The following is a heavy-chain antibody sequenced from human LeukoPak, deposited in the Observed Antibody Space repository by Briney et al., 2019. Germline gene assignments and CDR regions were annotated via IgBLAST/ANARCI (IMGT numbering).Heavy chain of an antibody. CDR1: GYTFTSHY. Sequence: ASVKVSCKASGYTFTSHYMHWVRQAPGQGLEWMGIINPSGGGTSYAQKFQGRVTVTRDTSTSTVYMELRSLRSEDTAVYYCARTTYYFDTRDYSSPALDNWGQGTLVTVSS. D-gene: IGHD3-22*01. CDR3: ARTTYYFDTRDYSSPALDN. V-gene: IGHV1-46*01. CDR2: INPSGGGT. J-gene: IGHJ4*02.